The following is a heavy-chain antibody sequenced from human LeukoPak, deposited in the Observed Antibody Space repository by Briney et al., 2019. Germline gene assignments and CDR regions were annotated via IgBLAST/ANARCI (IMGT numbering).Heavy chain of an antibody. CDR1: GFTISSHG. J-gene: IGHJ5*02. D-gene: IGHD6-19*01. Sequence: GGSLRLSCAVSGFTISSHGMHWVRQAPGKGPEWVAMIAYHGNTEYYGDSVKGRFTISRDNAKNTLYLQMDSLRAEDTAVYHCAKDWGSGGWYNYFDPWGQGTLVTVSS. CDR3: AKDWGSGGWYNYFDP. CDR2: IAYHGNTE. V-gene: IGHV3-30*18.